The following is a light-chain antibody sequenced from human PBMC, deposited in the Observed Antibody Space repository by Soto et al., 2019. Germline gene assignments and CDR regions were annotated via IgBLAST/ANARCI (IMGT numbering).Light chain of an antibody. CDR2: KAS. CDR1: QTISSW. CDR3: QQYYSYPRLT. J-gene: IGKJ5*01. Sequence: DIQMTQSPSTLSGSVGDRVTITCRASQTISSWLAWYQQKPGKAPKLLIYKASTLKSGVPSRFSGSGSGTDFTLTISCLQSEDFATYYCQQYYSYPRLTFGLGTRLEIK. V-gene: IGKV1-5*03.